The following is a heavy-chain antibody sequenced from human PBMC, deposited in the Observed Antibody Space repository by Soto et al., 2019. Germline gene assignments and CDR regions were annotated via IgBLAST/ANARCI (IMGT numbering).Heavy chain of an antibody. CDR1: GYTFTRSG. V-gene: IGHV1-18*01. CDR2: ISSHNGDT. CDR3: AADVGGYIYGLARH. D-gene: IGHD4-17*01. Sequence: ASVKVSCKAAGYTFTRSGISWVRQAPGQGPEWMGWISSHNGDTNYAQTLQGRVTMTTDTSTSTAYMELRSLRSDDTAVYYCAADVGGYIYGLARHWGSGTLVTVSS. J-gene: IGHJ4*02.